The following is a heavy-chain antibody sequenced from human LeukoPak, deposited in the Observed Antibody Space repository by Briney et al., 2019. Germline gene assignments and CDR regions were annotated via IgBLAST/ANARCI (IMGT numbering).Heavy chain of an antibody. V-gene: IGHV3-30-3*01. J-gene: IGHJ3*02. CDR1: GFTFSSYA. CDR2: ISYDGSNK. Sequence: GRSLRLSCAASGFTFSSYAMHWVRQAPGKGLEWVAVISYDGSNKYYADSVKGRFTISRDNSKNTLYLQMNSLRAEDTAVYYCARDAFDIWGQGTMVTASS. CDR3: ARDAFDI.